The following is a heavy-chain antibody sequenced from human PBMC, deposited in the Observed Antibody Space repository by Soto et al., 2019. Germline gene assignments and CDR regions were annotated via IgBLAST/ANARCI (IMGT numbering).Heavy chain of an antibody. CDR3: ARALTHGSGSYSPSCFDA. D-gene: IGHD3-10*01. Sequence: PGGSLILSCAASGFTFSSYDMHWVRQATEKGLEWVSAIGTAGDTYYPGSVKGRFTISRENAKNSLYLQMNSLRAEDTAVYYCARALTHGSGSYSPSCFDAWGQGTPVTVTS. J-gene: IGHJ5*02. CDR2: IGTAGDT. V-gene: IGHV3-13*01. CDR1: GFTFSSYD.